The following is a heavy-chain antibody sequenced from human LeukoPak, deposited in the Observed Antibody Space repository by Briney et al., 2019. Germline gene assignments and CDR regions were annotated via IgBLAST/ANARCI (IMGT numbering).Heavy chain of an antibody. D-gene: IGHD3-16*02. V-gene: IGHV4-34*01. Sequence: SETLSLTCAVSGGSFRGSFWSWIRQSPGKGLEWIGEIHHTGNTNYNPSLKSRVTISVDTSKNQFSLKLSSVTAADTAVYYCARVGGACDYVWGSYLLYYFDYWGQGTLVTVSS. CDR3: ARVGGACDYVWGSYLLYYFDY. CDR1: GGSFRGSF. CDR2: IHHTGNT. J-gene: IGHJ4*02.